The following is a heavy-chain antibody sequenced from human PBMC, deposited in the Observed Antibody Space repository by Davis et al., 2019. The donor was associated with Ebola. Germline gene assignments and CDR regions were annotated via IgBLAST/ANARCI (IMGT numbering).Heavy chain of an antibody. V-gene: IGHV4-34*01. CDR2: INHSGST. J-gene: IGHJ6*04. Sequence: SETLSLTCAVYGGSFSGYYWSWIRQPPGKGLEWIGEINHSGSTNYNPSLKSRVTISVDTSKNQFSLKLSSVTAADTAVYYCARGRYSSGWLPNYGMDVWGKGTTVTVSS. D-gene: IGHD6-19*01. CDR3: ARGRYSSGWLPNYGMDV. CDR1: GGSFSGYY.